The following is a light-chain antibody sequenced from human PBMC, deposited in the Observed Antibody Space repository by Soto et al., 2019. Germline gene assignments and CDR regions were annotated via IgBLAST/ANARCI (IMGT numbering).Light chain of an antibody. V-gene: IGLV2-23*02. Sequence: NSSDVGSYNLVSWYQQHPGKAPKLMIYEVSKRPSGVSNRFSGSKSGNTASLTISGLQAEDEAEYSCYSYAGSSHFLYVSGPVSKV. CDR1: SSDVGSYNL. CDR3: YSYAGSSHFLYV. J-gene: IGLJ1*01. CDR2: EVS.